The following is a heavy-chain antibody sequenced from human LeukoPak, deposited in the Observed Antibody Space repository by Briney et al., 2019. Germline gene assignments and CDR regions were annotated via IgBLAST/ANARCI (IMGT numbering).Heavy chain of an antibody. CDR2: IVVGSGNT. CDR1: GFTFTSSA. V-gene: IGHV1-58*02. D-gene: IGHD3-3*01. CDR3: AAESYYDFWSGFSKRDWFDP. J-gene: IGHJ5*02. Sequence: ASVKVSCKASGFTFTSSAMQWVRQPCGQRLEWIGWIVVGSGNTHNAQKFQERATIPRDMSTSTAAMAPSTPTSEDTAVYYCAAESYYDFWSGFSKRDWFDPWGQGTLVTVSS.